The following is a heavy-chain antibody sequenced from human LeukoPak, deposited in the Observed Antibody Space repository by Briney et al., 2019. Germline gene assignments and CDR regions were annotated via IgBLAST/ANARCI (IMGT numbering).Heavy chain of an antibody. CDR2: IKQDGSEE. J-gene: IGHJ6*02. D-gene: IGHD6-6*01. CDR1: GXTFSSYW. V-gene: IGHV3-7*05. Sequence: GGSLRLSCAASGXTFSSYWMSWVRQAPGKGLEWVANIKQDGSEEVYVDSVKGRFTISRDNAKNSLFLQMNTLRAEDTAVYYCARDPYSSTWSYGMDVWGQGTTVTVSS. CDR3: ARDPYSSTWSYGMDV.